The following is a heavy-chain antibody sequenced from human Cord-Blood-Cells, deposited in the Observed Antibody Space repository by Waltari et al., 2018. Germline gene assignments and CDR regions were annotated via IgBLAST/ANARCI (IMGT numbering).Heavy chain of an antibody. D-gene: IGHD5-12*01. J-gene: IGHJ4*02. CDR2: IYHRGST. CDR1: GYSISSGYY. V-gene: IGHV4-38-2*01. Sequence: QVQLQESGPGLVKPSETLSLTCAVSGYSISSGYYWGWIRQPPGKGLEWIGSIYHRGSTYSHPSLEGRVTISVDTSRNQFSLKLGSVTAADTAVYYCARIRRDGYNYYFDYWGQGTLVTVSS. CDR3: ARIRRDGYNYYFDY.